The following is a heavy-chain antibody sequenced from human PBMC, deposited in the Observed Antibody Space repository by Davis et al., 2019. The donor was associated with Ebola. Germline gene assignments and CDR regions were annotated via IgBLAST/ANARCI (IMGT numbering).Heavy chain of an antibody. D-gene: IGHD3-3*01. Sequence: ASVKVSCKASGYTFTSYGISWVRQAPGQGLEWMGWISAYNGNTNYAQKLQGRVTMTTDTSTSTAYMELSSLRSEDTAVYYCARGVRFLEWPETNPQLDYWGQGTLVTVSS. V-gene: IGHV1-18*04. J-gene: IGHJ4*02. CDR3: ARGVRFLEWPETNPQLDY. CDR1: GYTFTSYG. CDR2: ISAYNGNT.